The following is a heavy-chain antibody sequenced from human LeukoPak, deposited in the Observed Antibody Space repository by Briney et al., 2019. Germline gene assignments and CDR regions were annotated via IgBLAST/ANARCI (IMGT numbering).Heavy chain of an antibody. CDR2: INSDGSTT. J-gene: IGHJ4*02. CDR1: GFTFSSYW. V-gene: IGHV3-74*01. CDR3: ARLHSGFYFDY. Sequence: GGSLRLSCAASGFTFSSYWMHWVRQAPGEGLVWVSRINSDGSTTNYADSVKGRFTISRDNAKNTLYLQMNSLRAEDTAVYYCARLHSGFYFDYWGQGTLVTVSS. D-gene: IGHD2-21*01.